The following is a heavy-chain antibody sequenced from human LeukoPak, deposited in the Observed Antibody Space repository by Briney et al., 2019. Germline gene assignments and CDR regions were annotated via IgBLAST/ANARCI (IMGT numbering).Heavy chain of an antibody. CDR1: GGSISSYY. V-gene: IGHV4-59*12. D-gene: IGHD2-15*01. Sequence: PSETLSLTCTVSGGSISSYYWSWLRQPPGKGLEWIGYIYYSGSTNYNPSLKSRVTISVDTSKNQFSLKLSSVTAADTAVYYCARFYGYSYYWGQGTLVAVSS. J-gene: IGHJ4*02. CDR2: IYYSGST. CDR3: ARFYGYSYY.